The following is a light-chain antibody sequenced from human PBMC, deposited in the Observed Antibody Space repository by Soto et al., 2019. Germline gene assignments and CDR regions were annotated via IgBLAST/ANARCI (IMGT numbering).Light chain of an antibody. CDR2: DAS. CDR3: HQYYKWPLT. CDR1: QSAISN. Sequence: EIVMTESPATLSVSTGERVTLSCRASQSAISNLAWYQQKPGQTPRLLIYDASTRATDIPARFSGSGSGTDFTLTISSLLSEDFAVYYCHQYYKWPLTFGGGTKVDIK. V-gene: IGKV3-15*01. J-gene: IGKJ4*01.